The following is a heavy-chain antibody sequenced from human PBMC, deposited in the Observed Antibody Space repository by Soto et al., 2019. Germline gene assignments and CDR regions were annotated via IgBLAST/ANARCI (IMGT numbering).Heavy chain of an antibody. CDR2: IYWNDDK. CDR1: GFSLSTSGVG. V-gene: IGHV2-5*01. CDR3: ARRFGYPGPDELCYFDD. J-gene: IGHJ4*01. Sequence: SGPTLVNPTQTLTLTCTFSGFSLSTSGVGVGWIRQPPGKALEWLALIYWNDDKRYSPSLKSRLTITKDTSKNQVVLTTTNMDPVDTATYYCARRFGYPGPDELCYFDDWGEGTLVTVSS. D-gene: IGHD5-18*01.